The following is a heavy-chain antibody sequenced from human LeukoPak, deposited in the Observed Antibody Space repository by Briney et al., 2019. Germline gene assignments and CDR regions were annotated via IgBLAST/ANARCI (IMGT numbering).Heavy chain of an antibody. D-gene: IGHD3-3*01. CDR3: ARGAYDFWSGYYEDY. CDR1: GYPISSGYY. Sequence: SETLSLTCTVSGYPISSGYYWSWLRQPPGKGLEWIGSIYHNGKTYYNPSLRDRVTMSVDASTNQFSLKVSPVTAADTAVYYCARGAYDFWSGYYEDYWGQGTLVTVSS. CDR2: IYHNGKT. V-gene: IGHV4-38-2*02. J-gene: IGHJ4*02.